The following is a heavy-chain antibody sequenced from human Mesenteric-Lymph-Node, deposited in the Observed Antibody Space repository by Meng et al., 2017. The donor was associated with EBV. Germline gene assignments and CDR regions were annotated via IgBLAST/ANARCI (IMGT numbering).Heavy chain of an antibody. J-gene: IGHJ4*02. CDR3: ARHIPHLDYFDY. V-gene: IGHV4-39*01. CDR2: MFYSGNT. D-gene: IGHD2-21*01. Sequence: EAGPVLLTPSETLALTCTASVGSTSSSSHYWGWIRQPPGKGMEWIGSMFYSGNTYYNSSLKSRVSISVDTSRDQFALKLRSVTAADTAVYYCARHIPHLDYFDYWGQGTLVTVSS. CDR1: VGSTSSSSHY.